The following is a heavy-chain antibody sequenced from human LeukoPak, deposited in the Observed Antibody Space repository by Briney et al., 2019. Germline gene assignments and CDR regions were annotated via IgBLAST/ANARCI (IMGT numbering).Heavy chain of an antibody. CDR1: GFIFSNHF. CDR2: IGPNGAST. J-gene: IGHJ4*02. V-gene: IGHV3-64*05. D-gene: IGHD3-9*01. Sequence: PGGYLRLSCSTSGFIFSNHFMHWVRQAPGKGLEYVSSIGPNGASTLYADSVKDRFTISRDNSRNALYVQLTSLRLEDTALYYCVKDLTGTWSFDYWGQGTLVTVSS. CDR3: VKDLTGTWSFDY.